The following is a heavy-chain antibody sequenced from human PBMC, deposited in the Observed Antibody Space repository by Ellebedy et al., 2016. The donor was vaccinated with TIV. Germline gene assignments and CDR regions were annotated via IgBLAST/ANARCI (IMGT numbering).Heavy chain of an antibody. CDR3: VKPPYSSNWFEY. V-gene: IGHV3-64D*06. J-gene: IGHJ5*01. D-gene: IGHD3-22*01. Sequence: PGGSLRLSCSASGFTFKNFMMHWVRQAPGKGLEWVAGIDTKGGRRIYTESVEGRFTISRENSLGTLYLRMSALTPDDTGLYYCVKPPYSSNWFEYWGQGALVTVSS. CDR1: GFTFKNFM. CDR2: IDTKGGRR.